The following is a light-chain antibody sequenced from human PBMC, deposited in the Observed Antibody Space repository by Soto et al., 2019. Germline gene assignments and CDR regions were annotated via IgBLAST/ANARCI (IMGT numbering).Light chain of an antibody. J-gene: IGKJ1*01. Sequence: DIQMTQSPSTLSASVGDRVTITCRASQSISSWLAWYQQKPGKAPKLLIYKASSLESGVPSRFSGSGSGTEFTLTISSLQPADFETYYCEEYNSYSKTFGQGTKVEIK. CDR1: QSISSW. CDR2: KAS. V-gene: IGKV1-5*03. CDR3: EEYNSYSKT.